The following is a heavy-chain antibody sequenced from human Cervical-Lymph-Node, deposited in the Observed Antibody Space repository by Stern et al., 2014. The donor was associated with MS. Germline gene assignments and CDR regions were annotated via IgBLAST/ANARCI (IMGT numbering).Heavy chain of an antibody. CDR1: GYTLTSYS. CDR3: ARGDHYYSYGLDV. J-gene: IGHJ6*02. CDR2: IDPNGGTT. V-gene: IGHV1-46*03. Sequence: VQLVESGAEVKKPGASVKVSCEASGYTLTSYSMHWVRQAPGQGLEWPGVIDPNGGTTRYAQKFQGRVSMTSDTSTTTVSIEVSGLTSADTAVYYCARGDHYYSYGLDVWGQGTTVTVSS.